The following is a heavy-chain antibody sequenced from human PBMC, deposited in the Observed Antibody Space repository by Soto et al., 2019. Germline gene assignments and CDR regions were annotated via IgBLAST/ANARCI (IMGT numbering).Heavy chain of an antibody. CDR1: GFTFTSFA. D-gene: IGHD3-10*01. CDR3: AMGLKVRGLIYPYSN. Sequence: GGSLRLSCDASGFTFTSFAMSWVRQAPGKGLEWVSSLSGSGATTYYADSVKGRFTISRDNSKDTLYLQMNSLRTEDTAVYYCAMGLKVRGLIYPYSNWGQGTLVTVSS. J-gene: IGHJ4*02. CDR2: LSGSGATT. V-gene: IGHV3-23*01.